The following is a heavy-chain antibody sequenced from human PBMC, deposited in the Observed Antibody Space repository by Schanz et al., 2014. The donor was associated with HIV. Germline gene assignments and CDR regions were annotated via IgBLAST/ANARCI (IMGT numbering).Heavy chain of an antibody. J-gene: IGHJ6*02. CDR3: VRLMSSDYDFYHYGMDV. CDR2: INSNEGTT. Sequence: VQLVESGGGVVQPGRSLRLSCVASGFNFNSYGMHWVRQAPGKGLEWVSRINSNEGTTDYADSVKGRFTISRDNAKNTLYLQMNSLRAEDTAVYYCVRLMSSDYDFYHYGMDVWGQGTAVTVSS. V-gene: IGHV3-74*02. CDR1: GFNFNSYG. D-gene: IGHD4-17*01.